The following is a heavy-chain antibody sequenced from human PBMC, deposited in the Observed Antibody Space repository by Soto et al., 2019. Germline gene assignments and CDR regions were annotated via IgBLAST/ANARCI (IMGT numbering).Heavy chain of an antibody. CDR2: IIPIFGTA. J-gene: IGHJ3*02. CDR3: ARAYLKWELLRPRDAFDI. Sequence: ASVKVSCKASGGTFSSYAISWVRQAPGQGLEWMGGIIPIFGTANYAQKFQGRVTITADESTSTAYMELSSLRSEDTAVYYCARAYLKWELLRPRDAFDIWGQGTIVTVSS. D-gene: IGHD1-26*01. V-gene: IGHV1-69*13. CDR1: GGTFSSYA.